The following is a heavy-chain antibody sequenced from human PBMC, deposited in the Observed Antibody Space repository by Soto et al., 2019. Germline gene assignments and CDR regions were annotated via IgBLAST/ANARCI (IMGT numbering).Heavy chain of an antibody. CDR2: TYYRSKWYN. D-gene: IGHD3-22*01. CDR3: ARVHRNYYDSSGYHISSYFDY. J-gene: IGHJ4*02. CDR1: GDTVSSTSAA. V-gene: IGHV6-1*01. Sequence: SQTLSLTCAISGDTVSSTSAAWTWIRQSPSRGLEWVGRTYYRSKWYNDYAVSVKGRITINPDTSKNQFSLQLNSVTPEDTAVYYCARVHRNYYDSSGYHISSYFDYSGQGTLVTVSS.